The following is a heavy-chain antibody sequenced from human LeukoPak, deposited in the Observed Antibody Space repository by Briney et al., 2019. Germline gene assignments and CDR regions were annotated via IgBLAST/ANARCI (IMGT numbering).Heavy chain of an antibody. CDR3: AKDISRFENFDY. CDR1: GFTFSSYA. D-gene: IGHD3-10*01. CDR2: ISDSGGST. Sequence: GGSLRLSCAASGFTFSSYAMSWVRQAPGKGLEWVSAISDSGGSTYYADSVKGRFTISRDNSKNTLYLQMNSLRAEDTAVYYCAKDISRFENFDYWGQGTLVTVSS. V-gene: IGHV3-23*01. J-gene: IGHJ4*02.